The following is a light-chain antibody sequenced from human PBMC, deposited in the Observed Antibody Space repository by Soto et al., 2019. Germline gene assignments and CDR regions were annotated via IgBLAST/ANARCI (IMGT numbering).Light chain of an antibody. Sequence: DIQMTQSPSSLSASVGDRVTXTCRASQGISTYLNWYRQKPGKAPELLIYAASSLQSGVPSRFSGSGSATDFTLTIGSLQPEDSATYYCQQGFTTPWTFGQGTKVDVK. V-gene: IGKV1-39*01. CDR3: QQGFTTPWT. CDR2: AAS. CDR1: QGISTY. J-gene: IGKJ1*01.